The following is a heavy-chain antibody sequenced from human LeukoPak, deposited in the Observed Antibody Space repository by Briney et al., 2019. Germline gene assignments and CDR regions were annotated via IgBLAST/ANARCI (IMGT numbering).Heavy chain of an antibody. CDR2: LHSGGDT. V-gene: IGHV3-53*01. D-gene: IGHD5/OR15-5a*01. J-gene: IGHJ4*02. CDR1: GFNVRSNY. Sequence: GGSLRLSCAVSGFNVRSNYMTWVRQAPGKGLEWVSVLHSGGDTYYADSVRGRFTISRDNSENMLFLQMNGLRADDSAIYYCARGKVYYYYDYWGQGTLVTVSS. CDR3: ARGKVYYYYDY.